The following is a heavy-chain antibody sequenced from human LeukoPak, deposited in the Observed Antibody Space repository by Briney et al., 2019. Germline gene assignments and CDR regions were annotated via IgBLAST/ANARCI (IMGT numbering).Heavy chain of an antibody. D-gene: IGHD4-17*01. J-gene: IGHJ4*02. V-gene: IGHV3-74*01. CDR3: ARGYGDYVAY. Sequence: PGGSLRLSCAASGFTFSSYWMHWVRQAPGKGLVWVSRIYSDGSSTNYADSVKGRFTISRDNAKNTLYLQMNSLRDEDTAVYYCARGYGDYVAYWGQGTLVTVSS. CDR1: GFTFSSYW. CDR2: IYSDGSST.